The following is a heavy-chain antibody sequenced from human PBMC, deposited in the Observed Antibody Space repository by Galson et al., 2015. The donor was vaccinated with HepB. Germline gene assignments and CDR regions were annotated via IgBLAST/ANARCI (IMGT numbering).Heavy chain of an antibody. CDR1: GLHFRSYG. Sequence: SLRLSCAASGLHFRSYGMSWVRQAPGKGLDWVSSISGNGGSTYYADSVKGRFTISRDNSKNTIYMQMNSLTAEDTAVYYCAKDLSPYGSWEPLIFWGQGSLVTVFS. V-gene: IGHV3-23*01. J-gene: IGHJ1*01. CDR3: AKDLSPYGSWEPLIF. CDR2: ISGNGGST. D-gene: IGHD6-13*01.